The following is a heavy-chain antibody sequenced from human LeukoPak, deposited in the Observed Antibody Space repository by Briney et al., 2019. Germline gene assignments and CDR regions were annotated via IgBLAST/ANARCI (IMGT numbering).Heavy chain of an antibody. D-gene: IGHD5-24*01. J-gene: IGHJ4*02. Sequence: ATVKISCKVSGYTFTDYYMHWVQQAPGKGLEWMGFVDPEDGETIYAEKLQGRVTITADTSTDTAYMELSSPRSEDTAVYYCATGSVEMATNTLDYWGQGTLVTVSS. V-gene: IGHV1-69-2*01. CDR2: VDPEDGET. CDR1: GYTFTDYY. CDR3: ATGSVEMATNTLDY.